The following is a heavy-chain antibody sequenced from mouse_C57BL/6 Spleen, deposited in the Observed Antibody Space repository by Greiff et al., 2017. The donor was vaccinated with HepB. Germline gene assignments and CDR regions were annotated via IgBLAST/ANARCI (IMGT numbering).Heavy chain of an antibody. CDR2: INPNNGGT. J-gene: IGHJ3*01. Sequence: VQLQQSGPELVKPGASVKISCKASGYTFTDYYMNWVKQSHGKSLEWIGDINPNNGGTSYNQKFKGKATLTVDKSSSTAYMELRSLTSEDSAVYYCARRYYDYDVNAYWGQGTLVTVSA. D-gene: IGHD2-4*01. V-gene: IGHV1-26*01. CDR1: GYTFTDYY. CDR3: ARRYYDYDVNAY.